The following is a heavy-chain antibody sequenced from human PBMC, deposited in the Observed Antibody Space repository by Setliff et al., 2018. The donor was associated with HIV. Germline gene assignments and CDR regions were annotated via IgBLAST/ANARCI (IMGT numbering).Heavy chain of an antibody. CDR3: ARASWEWEPSAEYFQH. CDR1: GGTFSTYA. D-gene: IGHD1-26*01. Sequence: GASVKVSCKASGGTFSTYAISWVRQAPGQGLEWMGGIIPMFGTANYAQKFQGRVTIIADASTNTVNMELSSLRSEDTAVYYCARASWEWEPSAEYFQHWGQGTLVTVSS. CDR2: IIPMFGTA. J-gene: IGHJ1*01. V-gene: IGHV1-69*13.